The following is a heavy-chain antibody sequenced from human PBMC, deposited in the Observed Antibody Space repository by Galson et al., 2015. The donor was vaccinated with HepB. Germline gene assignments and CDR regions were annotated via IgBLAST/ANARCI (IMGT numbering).Heavy chain of an antibody. J-gene: IGHJ4*02. CDR2: ISSSSSTI. V-gene: IGHV3-48*02. CDR3: ARVRDSSGYLPTY. CDR1: GFTFSSYS. D-gene: IGHD3-22*01. Sequence: SLRLSCAASGFTFSSYSMNWVRQAPGKGLEWVSYISSSSSTIYYADSVKGRFTISRDNAKNSLYLQMNSLRDEDTAVYYCARVRDSSGYLPTYWGQGTLVTVSS.